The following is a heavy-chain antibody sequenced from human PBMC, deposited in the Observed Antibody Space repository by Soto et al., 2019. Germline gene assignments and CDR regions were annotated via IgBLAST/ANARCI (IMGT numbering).Heavy chain of an antibody. V-gene: IGHV1-46*03. J-gene: IGHJ4*02. CDR2: INPSGGNI. CDR3: GRDGGYQRFDY. Sequence: QVQLVQSGAEVKKPGASVKVSCKASGYTFTTYYIHWVRQAPGQGLEWMGIINPSGGNITYAQKFQGRVTMTRDTSTSTVYMELSSVRSEDTAVYYCGRDGGYQRFDYWGQGALVTVSP. D-gene: IGHD2-2*01. CDR1: GYTFTTYY.